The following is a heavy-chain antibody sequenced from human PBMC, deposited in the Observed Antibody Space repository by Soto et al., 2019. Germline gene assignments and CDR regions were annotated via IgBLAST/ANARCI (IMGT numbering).Heavy chain of an antibody. CDR3: ARERYHGISDGMDV. J-gene: IGHJ6*02. V-gene: IGHV1-2*02. CDR1: GYTFTGYY. D-gene: IGHD2-15*01. Sequence: QVQLVQAGADVKTPGASVRVSCKASGYTFTGYYVHWVREAPGQGLEWMGWINPETGGTSYAQKFQGRVSVIRDTSINTAYLELSRLRFDDAAVYVCARERYHGISDGMDVWGQGTPVTVSS. CDR2: INPETGGT.